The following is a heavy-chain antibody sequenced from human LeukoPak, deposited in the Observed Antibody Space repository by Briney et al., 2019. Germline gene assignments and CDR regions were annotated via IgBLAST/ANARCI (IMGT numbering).Heavy chain of an antibody. V-gene: IGHV4-34*01. CDR2: INHSGST. Sequence: SETLSLTCAVYGGSFSGYYWSWIRQPPGKGLEWIGEINHSGSTNYNPSLKSRATISVDTSKNQFSLKLSSVTAADTAVYYCARGGLTGTYIDYWGQGTLVTVSS. J-gene: IGHJ4*02. D-gene: IGHD7-27*01. CDR1: GGSFSGYY. CDR3: ARGGLTGTYIDY.